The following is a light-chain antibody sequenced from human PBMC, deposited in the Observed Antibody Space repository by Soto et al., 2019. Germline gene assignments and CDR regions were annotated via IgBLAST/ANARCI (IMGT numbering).Light chain of an antibody. CDR1: SSDVGGYNY. CDR3: CSYAGSYTYV. CDR2: DVS. V-gene: IGLV2-11*01. J-gene: IGLJ1*01. Sequence: QSALTQPRSVSGSPGQSVTISCTGTSSDVGGYNYVSWYQQHPGKAPKLMIYDVSQRPSGVPDRFSGSRSGNTASLTIPGLQDEDEADYCCCSYAGSYTYVFGAGTKVTVL.